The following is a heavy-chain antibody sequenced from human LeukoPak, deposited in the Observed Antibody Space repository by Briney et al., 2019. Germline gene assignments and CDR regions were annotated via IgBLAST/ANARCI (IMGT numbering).Heavy chain of an antibody. V-gene: IGHV4-61*02. CDR3: ARDRYYYYYMDV. CDR1: GGSINSNNYY. CDR2: IYTSGST. J-gene: IGHJ6*03. Sequence: PSETLSLTCTVSGGSINSNNYYWSWIRQPAGKGLEWIGRIYTSGSTNYNPSLKSRVTISVDTSKNQFSLKLSSVTAADTAVYYCARDRYYYYYMDVWGKGTTVTISS.